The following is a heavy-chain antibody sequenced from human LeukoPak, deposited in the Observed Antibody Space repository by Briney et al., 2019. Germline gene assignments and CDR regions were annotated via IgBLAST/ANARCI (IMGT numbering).Heavy chain of an antibody. CDR2: IIPILGIA. D-gene: IGHD6-19*01. CDR3: ASLRYSSGWNNWFDP. Sequence: ASVKVSCKASGGTFSSYAISWVRQAPGQGLEWMGRIIPILGIANYAQKFQGRVTITADKSTSTAYMELSSLRSEDTAVYYCASLRYSSGWNNWFDPWGQGTLVTVSS. J-gene: IGHJ5*02. CDR1: GGTFSSYA. V-gene: IGHV1-69*04.